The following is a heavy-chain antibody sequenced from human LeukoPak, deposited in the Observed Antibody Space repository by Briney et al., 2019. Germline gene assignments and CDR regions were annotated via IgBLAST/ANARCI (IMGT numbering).Heavy chain of an antibody. CDR1: GYTFTSYG. J-gene: IGHJ4*02. V-gene: IGHV1-18*01. CDR2: ISAYNGNT. D-gene: IGHD2-15*01. Sequence: GASVKVSCKASGYTFTSYGISWVRQAPGQGLEWMGWISAYNGNTNYAQKLQGRVTMTTDTSTSTAYMELRSLRSDDTAVCYCARDGYCSGGSCYFLAPFDYWGQGTLVTVSS. CDR3: ARDGYCSGGSCYFLAPFDY.